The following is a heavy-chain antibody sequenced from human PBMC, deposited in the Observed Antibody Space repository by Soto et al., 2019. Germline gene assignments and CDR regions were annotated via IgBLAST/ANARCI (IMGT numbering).Heavy chain of an antibody. V-gene: IGHV1-18*01. CDR2: LSAYNGYT. CDR1: GYSFTSYG. Sequence: QVPLEQSGAEVKKPGASVKVSCKASGYSFTSYGFTWVRQAPGQGLEWVGWLSAYNGYTNYAQKLQGRVTMTTDTSTTTAYMELRGLTSDDTAVYYCARDVARDRQYSASDSGLDYWGQGTLVTVSS. J-gene: IGHJ4*02. CDR3: ARDVARDRQYSASDSGLDY. D-gene: IGHD5-12*01.